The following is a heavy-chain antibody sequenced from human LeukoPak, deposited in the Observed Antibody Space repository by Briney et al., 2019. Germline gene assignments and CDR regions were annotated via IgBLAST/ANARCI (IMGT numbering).Heavy chain of an antibody. CDR1: GGSISSGSYY. CDR2: IYTSGST. V-gene: IGHV4-61*02. CDR3: ARGRHNWFDP. J-gene: IGHJ5*02. Sequence: SETLSLTCTVSGGSISSGSYYWSWIRQPAGKGLEWIGRIYTSGSTNYNPSLKSRVTISVDTSKNQFSLKLSSVTAADTAVYYCARGRHNWFDPWGQGTLVTVSS.